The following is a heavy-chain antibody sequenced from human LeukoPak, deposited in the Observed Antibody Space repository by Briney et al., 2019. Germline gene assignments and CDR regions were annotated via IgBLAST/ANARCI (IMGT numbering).Heavy chain of an antibody. Sequence: TSETLSLTCTVSGGSISSYYWSWIRQPPGKGLEWIGYIYYSGSTNYNPSLKSRVTISVDTSKNQFSLKLSSVTAADTAVYYCARRPYSGSYYGSSAFDIWGQGTMVTVSS. J-gene: IGHJ3*02. CDR2: IYYSGST. CDR3: ARRPYSGSYYGSSAFDI. D-gene: IGHD1-26*01. V-gene: IGHV4-59*08. CDR1: GGSISSYY.